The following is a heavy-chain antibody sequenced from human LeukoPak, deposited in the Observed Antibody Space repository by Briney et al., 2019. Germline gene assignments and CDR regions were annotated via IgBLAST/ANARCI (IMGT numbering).Heavy chain of an antibody. D-gene: IGHD3-10*01. CDR1: GVTFSSYW. Sequence: PGGSLRLSCAASGVTFSSYWMSWVRQAPGKGLEWVANIKQDGSEKYYVDSVKGRFTISRDNAKNSLYLQMNSLRAEDTAVYYCARDSGQVDYWGQGTLVTVSS. J-gene: IGHJ4*02. CDR2: IKQDGSEK. V-gene: IGHV3-7*01. CDR3: ARDSGQVDY.